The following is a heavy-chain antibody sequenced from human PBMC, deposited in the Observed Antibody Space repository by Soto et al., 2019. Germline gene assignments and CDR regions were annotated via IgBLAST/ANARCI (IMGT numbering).Heavy chain of an antibody. D-gene: IGHD2-2*01. J-gene: IGHJ4*02. CDR3: ARVPNVVVPAALSF. CDR2: INAANGNT. V-gene: IGHV1-3*01. Sequence: RASVKVSCKASGFPFTYYAFHWVRQAPGKRLEWMGWINAANGNTTYSENFKGKVTITSETSASTAYMELSSLRSEDTAVYYCARVPNVVVPAALSFWGPGTLVTVSS. CDR1: GFPFTYYA.